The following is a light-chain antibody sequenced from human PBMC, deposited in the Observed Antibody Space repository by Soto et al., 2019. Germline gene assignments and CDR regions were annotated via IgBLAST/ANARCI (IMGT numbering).Light chain of an antibody. J-gene: IGLJ1*01. V-gene: IGLV2-23*02. CDR3: GSYAGMPYV. CDR2: KLN. CDR1: TRDVGSYNL. Sequence: QSALTQPASVSGSPGQSITITCTGTTRDVGSYNLISWYQQHPGKAPKFIIKKLNKRPSEVSTRFSGSKSGNTASLTISALQPEDEADYYCGSYAGMPYVFGTGTKLTVL.